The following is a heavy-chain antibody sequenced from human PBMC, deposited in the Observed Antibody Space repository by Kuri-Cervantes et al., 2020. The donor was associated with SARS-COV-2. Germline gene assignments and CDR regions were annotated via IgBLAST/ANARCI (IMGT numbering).Heavy chain of an antibody. CDR3: AREVAIELMSSGNGFDI. V-gene: IGHV3-23*01. D-gene: IGHD5-18*01. Sequence: GESLKISCAASGFTFAGFAMTWVRQAPGKGLEWVSGIWSGGGNTLYADSVKGRFTISRDNSKSTLFLQMNSLRVEETAVYYCAREVAIELMSSGNGFDIWGQGTMVTVSS. J-gene: IGHJ3*02. CDR1: GFTFAGFA. CDR2: IWSGGGNT.